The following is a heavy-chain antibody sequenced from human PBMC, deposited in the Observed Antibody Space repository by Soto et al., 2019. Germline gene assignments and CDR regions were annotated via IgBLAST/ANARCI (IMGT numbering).Heavy chain of an antibody. Sequence: EVQLVESGGGLVKPGGSLRLSCAASGFTFSSYSMYWVRLPPGKGLEWVSAISSSSSYIFYADSVKGRFTISRDNAKNSLYLQMNSLRAEDTAVYYCASHSTTTNFYYYMDVWGKGTTVTVSS. CDR1: GFTFSSYS. CDR2: ISSSSSYI. J-gene: IGHJ6*03. CDR3: ASHSTTTNFYYYMDV. V-gene: IGHV3-21*01. D-gene: IGHD6-13*01.